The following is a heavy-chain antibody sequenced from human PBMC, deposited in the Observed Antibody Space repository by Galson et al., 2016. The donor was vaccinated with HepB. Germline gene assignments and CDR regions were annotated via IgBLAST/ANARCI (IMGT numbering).Heavy chain of an antibody. Sequence: ETLSLTCVVSGGSISSSSYYWGWVRQPPGKGLEWIGSIYYSGTTYYNPSLKSRVTISVDTSKNQFSLKLSSVTAADTAVYYCARAYSSGWTGNYYGMDVWGKGTTVTVSS. CDR3: ARAYSSGWTGNYYGMDV. CDR1: GGSISSSSYY. CDR2: IYYSGTT. V-gene: IGHV4-39*01. D-gene: IGHD6-19*01. J-gene: IGHJ6*04.